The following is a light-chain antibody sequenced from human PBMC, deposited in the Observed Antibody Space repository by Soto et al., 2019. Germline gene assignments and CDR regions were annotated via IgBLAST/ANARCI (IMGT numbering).Light chain of an antibody. V-gene: IGLV1-44*01. J-gene: IGLJ1*01. CDR3: AAWDDSLNGRV. CDR2: SNN. Sequence: QSLLTQPPSASWTPGPRVTISCSGSSSNIGSNTVNWYQQLPGTAPKLLIYSNNQRPSGVPDRFSGSKSGTSASLAISGLQSEDEADYYCAAWDDSLNGRVFGTGTKVTVL. CDR1: SSNIGSNT.